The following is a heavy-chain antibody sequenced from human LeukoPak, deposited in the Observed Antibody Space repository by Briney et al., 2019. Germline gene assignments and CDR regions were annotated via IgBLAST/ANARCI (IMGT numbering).Heavy chain of an antibody. V-gene: IGHV1-18*01. Sequence: GASVKVSCKASGYTFTTYGINWVRQAPGQGLEWMGWISTYDGNTNYAEKLQGRVTMTTDTSTSTAYMELRSLRSDDTAVYYCARSGVVGAKDYWGQGTLVTVSS. CDR2: ISTYDGNT. CDR3: ARSGVVGAKDY. J-gene: IGHJ4*02. CDR1: GYTFTTYG. D-gene: IGHD1-26*01.